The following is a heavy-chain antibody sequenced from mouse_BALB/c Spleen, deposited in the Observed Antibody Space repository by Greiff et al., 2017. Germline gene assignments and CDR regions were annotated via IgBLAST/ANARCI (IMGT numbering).Heavy chain of an antibody. CDR1: GYTFTSYW. V-gene: IGHV1S22*01. J-gene: IGHJ1*01. Sequence: LQQPGSELVRPGASVKLSCKASGYTFTSYWMHWVKQRPGQGLEWIGNIYPGSGSTNYDEKFKSKATLTVDTSSSTAYMQLSSLTSEDSAVYYCTSFAIREGYFDVCGAESTGTVSS. CDR2: IYPGSGST. CDR3: TSFAIREGYFDV.